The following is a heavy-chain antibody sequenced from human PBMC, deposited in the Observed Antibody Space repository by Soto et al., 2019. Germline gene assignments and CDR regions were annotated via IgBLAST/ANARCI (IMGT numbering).Heavy chain of an antibody. Sequence: SETLSLTCAVSGGSISSSNWWSWVRQPPGKGLEWIGEIYHSGSTNYNPSLKSRVTISVDKSKNQFSLKLSSVTAADTAVYYCARDIGGVRYYYYYGMDVWGQGTTVTVSS. CDR2: IYHSGST. V-gene: IGHV4-4*02. CDR3: ARDIGGVRYYYYYGMDV. CDR1: GGSISSSNW. J-gene: IGHJ6*02.